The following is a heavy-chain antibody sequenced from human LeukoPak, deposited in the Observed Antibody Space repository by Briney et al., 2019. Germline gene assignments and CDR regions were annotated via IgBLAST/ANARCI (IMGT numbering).Heavy chain of an antibody. CDR1: GGSISSSSYY. Sequence: KPSETLSLTCTVSGGSISSSSYYWGWIRQPPGKGLESIGSIYYSGSTYYNPSLKSRVTISVDTSKNQFSLKLSSVTAADTAVYYCARHRWGIAARPRYYFDYWGQGTLVTVSS. D-gene: IGHD6-6*01. J-gene: IGHJ4*02. CDR3: ARHRWGIAARPRYYFDY. CDR2: IYYSGST. V-gene: IGHV4-39*07.